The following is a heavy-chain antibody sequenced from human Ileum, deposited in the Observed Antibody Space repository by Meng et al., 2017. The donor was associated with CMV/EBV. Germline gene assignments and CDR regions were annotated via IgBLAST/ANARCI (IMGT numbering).Heavy chain of an antibody. J-gene: IGHJ4*02. CDR2: ISYDGSNK. Sequence: GESLKISCAASGFTFSSYAMHWVRQAPGKGLEWVAVISYDGSNKYYADSVKGRFTISRDNSKNTLYLQMNSLRAEDTAVYYCARDSGRMNYWGQGTLVTVSS. V-gene: IGHV3-30-3*01. CDR1: GFTFSSYA. D-gene: IGHD2-8*01. CDR3: ARDSGRMNY.